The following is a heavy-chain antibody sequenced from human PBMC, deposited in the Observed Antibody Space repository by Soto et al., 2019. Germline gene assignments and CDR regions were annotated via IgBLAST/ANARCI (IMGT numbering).Heavy chain of an antibody. CDR1: GFTFSNAW. V-gene: IGHV3-15*01. J-gene: IGHJ6*03. CDR3: TTYPLSLIVVVPASYMDV. Sequence: PGGSLRLSCAASGFTFSNAWMSWVRQAPGKGLEWVGRIKSKTDGGTTDYAAPVKGRFTMSRDDSKITLYLQMNSLKTEDTAVYYCTTYPLSLIVVVPASYMDVWGKGTTVTVSS. D-gene: IGHD2-2*01. CDR2: IKSKTDGGTT.